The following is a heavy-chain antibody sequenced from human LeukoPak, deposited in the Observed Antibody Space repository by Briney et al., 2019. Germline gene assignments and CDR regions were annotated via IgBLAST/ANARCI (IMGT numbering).Heavy chain of an antibody. CDR3: ARDSLYPIFGVVNYMDV. Sequence: KPSETLSLTCTVPDGSISSGSYYWNWIRQPAGKGLEWIGRIYTSGSTNYNPSLKSRVTISVDTSKNQFSLRLSSVTAADTAVYYCARDSLYPIFGVVNYMDVWGKGTTVTVSS. CDR1: DGSISSGSYY. V-gene: IGHV4-61*02. J-gene: IGHJ6*03. CDR2: IYTSGST. D-gene: IGHD3-3*01.